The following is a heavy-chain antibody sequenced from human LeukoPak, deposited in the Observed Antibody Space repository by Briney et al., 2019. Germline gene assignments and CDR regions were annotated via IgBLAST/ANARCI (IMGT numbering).Heavy chain of an antibody. V-gene: IGHV4-59*01. D-gene: IGHD5-18*01. J-gene: IGHJ4*02. Sequence: KPSETLSLACTVSGGSLSSDYWTWIRQPPGKGLEWIGYIFYSGNTKYNPSLKGRVTISADTPKSQFSLKLTSVTAADTAVYYCARGGSYGPCDYWGQGTLVTVSS. CDR3: ARGGSYGPCDY. CDR1: GGSLSSDY. CDR2: IFYSGNT.